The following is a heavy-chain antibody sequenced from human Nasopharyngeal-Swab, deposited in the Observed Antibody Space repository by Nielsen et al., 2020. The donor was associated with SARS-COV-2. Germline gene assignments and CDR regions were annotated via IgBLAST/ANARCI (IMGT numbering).Heavy chain of an antibody. V-gene: IGHV3-48*03. CDR1: GFTFSSYE. D-gene: IGHD2-21*02. Sequence: GESLKISCAASGFTFSSYEMNWVRQAPGKGPEWVSYISSSGSTIYYADSVKGRFTISRDNAKNSLYLQMNSLRAEDTAVYYCARDDHTVVVTAVGHDAFDIWGQGTMVTFSS. CDR2: ISSSGSTI. CDR3: ARDDHTVVVTAVGHDAFDI. J-gene: IGHJ3*02.